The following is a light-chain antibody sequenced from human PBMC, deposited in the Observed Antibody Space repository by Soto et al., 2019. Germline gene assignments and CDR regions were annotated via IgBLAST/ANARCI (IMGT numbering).Light chain of an antibody. CDR3: QEYKTWAHRT. J-gene: IGKJ1*01. CDR1: RRVRSN. CDR2: GAS. Sequence: EIVMTQSPATLSVSPGERATLSCRAIRRVRSNWAWCEQIPDQAPRLLNDGASTRATGIPARFTGSASGTEFTLTSSSLQSEDFGVYDCQEYKTWAHRTCGQGTNVDIK. V-gene: IGKV3-15*01.